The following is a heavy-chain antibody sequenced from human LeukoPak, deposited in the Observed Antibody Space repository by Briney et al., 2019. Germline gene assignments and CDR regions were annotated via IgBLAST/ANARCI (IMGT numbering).Heavy chain of an antibody. CDR3: SRGLDSRKLGY. CDR2: IHPSGML. Sequence: ASETLSLTRTVSGASFNSDEQYWNWIRQSPGKGLEWIGSIHPSGMLYNNPSLESRVTMSRDTSKNQFSLNLNSVTAADTAVYFCSRGLDSRKLGYWGQGILVTVSS. J-gene: IGHJ4*02. D-gene: IGHD3-22*01. V-gene: IGHV4-31*03. CDR1: GASFNSDEQY.